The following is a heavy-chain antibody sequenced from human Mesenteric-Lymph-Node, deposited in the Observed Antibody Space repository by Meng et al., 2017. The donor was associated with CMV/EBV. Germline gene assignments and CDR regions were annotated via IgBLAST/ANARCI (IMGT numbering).Heavy chain of an antibody. J-gene: IGHJ4*02. CDR3: SRVIRGSYFDY. Sequence: GESLKISCAASGFTISRYWMSWVRQAPGKGLEWVANIKQDGSEKNYVDSVKGRFTISRDNAKNSLYLQMNSLKTEDTAVYYCSRVIRGSYFDYWGQGTLVTVSS. CDR1: GFTISRYW. D-gene: IGHD3-10*01. CDR2: IKQDGSEK. V-gene: IGHV3-7*03.